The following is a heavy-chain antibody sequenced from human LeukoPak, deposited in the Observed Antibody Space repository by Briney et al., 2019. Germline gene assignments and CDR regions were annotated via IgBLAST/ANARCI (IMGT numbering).Heavy chain of an antibody. CDR1: GFTFDDYT. CDR2: ISWDGDNT. Sequence: GGSLRLSCAASGFTFDDYTMYWVRQAPGKGLEWVSLISWDGDNTYYADSVKGRFTISRDNSKNSLYLQMNSLRTEDTALYYCTKGQIKGGYSGYGFWGQGTLVTVSS. V-gene: IGHV3-43*01. J-gene: IGHJ4*02. CDR3: TKGQIKGGYSGYGF. D-gene: IGHD5-12*01.